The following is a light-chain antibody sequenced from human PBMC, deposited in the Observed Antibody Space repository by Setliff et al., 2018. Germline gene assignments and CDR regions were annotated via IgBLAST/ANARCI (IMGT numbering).Light chain of an antibody. V-gene: IGLV2-14*03. CDR2: DAS. CDR3: SSYTSSSTQV. Sequence: QSALTQPASVSGSPGQSITISCTGTSSDVGGYNYVSWHQQHPDKAPKLMIFDASNRPSGASNRFSGSKSGNTASLTISGLQAEDEADYYCSSYTSSSTQVFGTGTKVTVL. J-gene: IGLJ1*01. CDR1: SSDVGGYNY.